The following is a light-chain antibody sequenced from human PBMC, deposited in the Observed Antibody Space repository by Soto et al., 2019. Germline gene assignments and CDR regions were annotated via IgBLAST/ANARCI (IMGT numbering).Light chain of an antibody. Sequence: EIVMTQSPATLSVSPGERATLSCRASQSVSSNLAWYQQKPGQAPRLRIYGASTRATVIPARFSGSGSGTEFTLTISSLQSEEVAVYYCQQYNNWPTLNIGGGTTGASK. CDR2: GAS. CDR3: QQYNNWPTLN. CDR1: QSVSSN. J-gene: IGKJ4*01. V-gene: IGKV3-15*01.